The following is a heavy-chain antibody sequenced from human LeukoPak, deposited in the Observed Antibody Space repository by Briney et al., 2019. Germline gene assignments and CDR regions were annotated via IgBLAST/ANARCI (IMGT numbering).Heavy chain of an antibody. V-gene: IGHV3-21*04. J-gene: IGHJ6*02. D-gene: IGHD3-22*01. Sequence: GGSLRLSCAASGFLFSSYTMNWVRQAPGKGLEWVSSISRAGSYRYYADSVKGRFTISRDNAKKSLYLQVNSLRAEDTAVYYCARCYYDSSGYPNDYYYYYGMDVWGQGTTVTVSS. CDR1: GFLFSSYT. CDR2: ISRAGSYR. CDR3: ARCYYDSSGYPNDYYYYYGMDV.